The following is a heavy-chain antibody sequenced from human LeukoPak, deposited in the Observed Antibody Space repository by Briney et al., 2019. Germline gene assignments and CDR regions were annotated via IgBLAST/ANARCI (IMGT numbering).Heavy chain of an antibody. V-gene: IGHV4-34*01. D-gene: IGHD6-13*01. Sequence: PSETLSLTCAVYGGSFSGYYWSWIRQPPGKGLEWIGEINHSGGTNYNPSLKSRVTISVDTSKNQFSLKLSSVTAADTAVYYCARLSSSWPYNWFDPWGQGTLVTVSS. CDR1: GGSFSGYY. CDR2: INHSGGT. J-gene: IGHJ5*02. CDR3: ARLSSSWPYNWFDP.